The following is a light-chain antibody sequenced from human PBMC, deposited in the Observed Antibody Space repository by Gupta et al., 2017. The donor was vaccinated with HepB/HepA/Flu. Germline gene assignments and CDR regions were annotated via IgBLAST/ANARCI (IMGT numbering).Light chain of an antibody. CDR3: SSYTSSSTLYV. Sequence: QSALTQPASVSGSPGPSITISCTGTSSDVGGYNYVSWNQQHPGKAPKLMIYDVSNRPSGVSNRFSGSKSGNTASLTISGLQAEDEADYYCSSYTSSSTLYVFGTGTKVTVL. V-gene: IGLV2-14*03. CDR2: DVS. CDR1: SSDVGGYNY. J-gene: IGLJ1*01.